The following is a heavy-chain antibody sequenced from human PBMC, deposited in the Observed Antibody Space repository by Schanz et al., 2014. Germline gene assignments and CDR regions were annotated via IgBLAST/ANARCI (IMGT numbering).Heavy chain of an antibody. J-gene: IGHJ3*02. Sequence: EVQLVESGGGLIQPGGSLRLSCAASGFTVSSNYMSWVRQAPGKGLEWVAVIYSGGSTFYTDSVKGRFTISRDNSKNTLYLQMNSLIAEDTAVYYCAKCIGWYGRCACDIWGQGTMVTVSS. D-gene: IGHD6-19*01. CDR1: GFTVSSNY. V-gene: IGHV3-53*01. CDR3: AKCIGWYGRCACDI. CDR2: IYSGGST.